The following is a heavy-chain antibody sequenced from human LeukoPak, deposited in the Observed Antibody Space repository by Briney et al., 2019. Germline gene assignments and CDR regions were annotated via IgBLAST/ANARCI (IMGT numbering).Heavy chain of an antibody. CDR3: AKDKWELLGSGVFDY. CDR2: ISWDGGST. CDR1: GFTFDDYT. D-gene: IGHD1-26*01. J-gene: IGHJ4*02. V-gene: IGHV3-43*01. Sequence: GGSLRLSCAASGFTFDDYTMHWVRQAPGKGLEWVSLISWDGGSTYYADSVKGRFTISRDNSKNSLYLQMNSLRTEDTALYYCAKDKWELLGSGVFDYWGQGTLVTVSS.